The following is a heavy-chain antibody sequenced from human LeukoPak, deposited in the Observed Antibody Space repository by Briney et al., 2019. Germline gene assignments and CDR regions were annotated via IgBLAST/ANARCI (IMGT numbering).Heavy chain of an antibody. Sequence: PGRSLRLSCAASGFTFSSYGMHWARQAPGKGLEWVALIRSDGSNKYYADSVKGRFTISRDISKNTLYLQMNSLRVEDTAVYYCARGLDYYNDTSGGVEGYWGQGTLVTVSS. J-gene: IGHJ4*02. CDR2: IRSDGSNK. CDR1: GFTFSSYG. D-gene: IGHD3-22*01. V-gene: IGHV3-33*01. CDR3: ARGLDYYNDTSGGVEGY.